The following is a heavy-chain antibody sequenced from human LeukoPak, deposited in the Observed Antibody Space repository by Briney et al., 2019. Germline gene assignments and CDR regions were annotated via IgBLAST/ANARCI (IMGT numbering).Heavy chain of an antibody. J-gene: IGHJ3*02. CDR1: GYTFTGYY. CDR3: ARGAMIVVVHDAFDI. CDR2: INLNSGGT. Sequence: GASVKVSCKASGYTFTGYYMHWVRQAPGQGLEWMGWINLNSGGTNYAQKFQGRVTMTRDTSVSTAYMELSRLRSDDTAVYYCARGAMIVVVHDAFDIWGQGTMVTVSS. V-gene: IGHV1-2*02. D-gene: IGHD3-22*01.